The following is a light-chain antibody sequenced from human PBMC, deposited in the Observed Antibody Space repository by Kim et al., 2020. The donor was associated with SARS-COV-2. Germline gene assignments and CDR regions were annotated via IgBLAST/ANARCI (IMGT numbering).Light chain of an antibody. CDR3: QLYVTYSPMT. Sequence: DIQMTQSPSTLSASVGDRVTITCRASQSIDIYLAWYQQKPGKAPKLLISEASTLEAGVPSRFSASGSGTEFTLTITSLQPYDFVTYYCQLYVTYSPMTFGQGTKVDIK. J-gene: IGKJ1*01. V-gene: IGKV1-5*03. CDR2: EAS. CDR1: QSIDIY.